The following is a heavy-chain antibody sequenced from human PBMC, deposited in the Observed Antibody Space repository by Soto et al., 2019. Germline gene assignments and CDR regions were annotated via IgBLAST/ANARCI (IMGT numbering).Heavy chain of an antibody. CDR1: GFTFSSYA. V-gene: IGHV3-23*01. J-gene: IGHJ4*02. D-gene: IGHD5-12*01. Sequence: GSLRLSCAASGFTFSSYAMSWVRQAPGKGLEWVSAISGSGGSTYYADSVKGRFTISRDNSKNTLYLQMNSLRAEDTAVYYCAKDLAVRGPHHIVATIEVDYWGQGTLVTVSS. CDR3: AKDLAVRGPHHIVATIEVDY. CDR2: ISGSGGST.